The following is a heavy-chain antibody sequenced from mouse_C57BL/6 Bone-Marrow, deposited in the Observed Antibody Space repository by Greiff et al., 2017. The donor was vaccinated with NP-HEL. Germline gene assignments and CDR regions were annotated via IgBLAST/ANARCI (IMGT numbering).Heavy chain of an antibody. CDR1: GYTFTSYW. Sequence: QVQLQQPGAELVKPGASVKLSCKASGYTFTSYWMHWVKQRPGQGLEWIGMIHPNSGSTNYNEKFKSKATLTVDKSSSTAYMQLSSLTSEDSAVYYCASTYTTIYARDYGGQGTSVTVTA. CDR2: IHPNSGST. CDR3: ASTYTTIYARDY. J-gene: IGHJ4*01. D-gene: IGHD2-12*01. V-gene: IGHV1-64*01.